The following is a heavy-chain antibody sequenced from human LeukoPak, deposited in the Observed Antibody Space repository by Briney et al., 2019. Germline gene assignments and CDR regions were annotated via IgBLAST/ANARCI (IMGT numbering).Heavy chain of an antibody. CDR1: GFTFDDYG. V-gene: IGHV3-20*04. CDR3: ARGTIVVVPAALQYFDY. CDR2: INWNGGST. J-gene: IGHJ4*02. Sequence: GGSLRLSRAASGFTFDDYGMSWVRQAPGKGLEWVSGINWNGGSTCYADSVKGRFTISRDNAKNSLYLQMNSLRAEDTALYYCARGTIVVVPAALQYFDYWGQGTLVTVSS. D-gene: IGHD2-2*01.